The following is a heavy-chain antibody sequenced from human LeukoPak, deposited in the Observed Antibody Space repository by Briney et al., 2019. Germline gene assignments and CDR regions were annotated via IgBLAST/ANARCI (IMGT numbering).Heavy chain of an antibody. CDR2: IYYSGST. CDR1: GGSISSSSYY. CDR3: ARDIAAAGRGGWFDP. D-gene: IGHD6-13*01. V-gene: IGHV4-61*01. J-gene: IGHJ5*02. Sequence: PSETLSLTCTVSGGSISSSSYYWSWIRQPPGKGLEWIGYIYYSGSTNYNPSLKSRVTISVDTSKNQFSLKLSSVTAADTAVYYCARDIAAAGRGGWFDPWGQGTLVTVSS.